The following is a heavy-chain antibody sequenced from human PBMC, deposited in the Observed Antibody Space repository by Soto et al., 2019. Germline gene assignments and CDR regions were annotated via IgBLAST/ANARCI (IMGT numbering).Heavy chain of an antibody. CDR2: ISGSGGST. V-gene: IGHV3-23*01. D-gene: IGHD6-13*01. CDR3: AKDGSSSWPYGMDV. CDR1: GFTFSSYA. Sequence: PVGSLRLSCAASGFTFSSYAMSWVRQAPGKGLEWVSAISGSGGSTYYADSVKGRFTISRDNSKNTLYLQMNSLRAEDTAVYYCAKDGSSSWPYGMDVWGQGTTVTVSS. J-gene: IGHJ6*02.